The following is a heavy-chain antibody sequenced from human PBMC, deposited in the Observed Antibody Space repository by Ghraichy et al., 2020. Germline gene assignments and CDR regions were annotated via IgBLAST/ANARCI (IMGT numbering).Heavy chain of an antibody. CDR2: ISGSGGNP. V-gene: IGHV3-23*01. CDR1: GFTFSSYA. CDR3: AKDVGRGGGSCFHH. J-gene: IGHJ1*01. D-gene: IGHD2-15*01. Sequence: GGSLRLSCAASGFTFSSYAMSWVRQAPGQGLEWVSAISGSGGNPYYADSVKGRFTFSRDNSKNTLYLQMNSLRAEDTAVYYCAKDVGRGGGSCFHHWGQGTLVTVSS.